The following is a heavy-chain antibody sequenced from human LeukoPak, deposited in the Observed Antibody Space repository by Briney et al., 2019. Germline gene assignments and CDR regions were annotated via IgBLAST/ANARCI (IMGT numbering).Heavy chain of an antibody. D-gene: IGHD2-15*01. J-gene: IGHJ4*02. CDR1: GDSVSSNSAA. Sequence: SQTLSLTCAISGDSVSSNSAAWNWISQSPSRGLEWLGRTYYRSKWYNDYAVSVKSRITINPDTSKNQFSLQLNSVTPEDTAVYYCARDVTPQQPLFDYWGQGTLVTVSS. CDR2: TYYRSKWYN. V-gene: IGHV6-1*01. CDR3: ARDVTPQQPLFDY.